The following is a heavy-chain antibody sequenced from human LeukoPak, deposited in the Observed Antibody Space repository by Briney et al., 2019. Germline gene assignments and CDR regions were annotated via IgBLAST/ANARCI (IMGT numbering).Heavy chain of an antibody. D-gene: IGHD3-22*01. CDR2: IDWDDDK. J-gene: IGHJ4*02. V-gene: IGHV2-70*11. CDR1: GFSLSTGGMC. CDR3: ARISLTDSSGYYYY. Sequence: RVSGPTLVNPTQTLTLTCTFSGFSLSTGGMCVSWIRQPPGKALEWLARIDWDDDKYYSTSLKTRLTISKDTSKNQVVLTMTNMDPVDTATYYCARISLTDSSGYYYYWGQGTLVTVSS.